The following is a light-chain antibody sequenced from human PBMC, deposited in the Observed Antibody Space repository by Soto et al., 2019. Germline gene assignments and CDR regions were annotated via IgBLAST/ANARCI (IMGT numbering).Light chain of an antibody. CDR2: EVN. J-gene: IGLJ1*01. CDR1: SSDVGGYNY. CDR3: SSYAGSRNV. V-gene: IGLV2-8*01. Sequence: QSVLTHPPSACWSPGQSVSISCTGTSSDVGGYNYVSWYQQHPGKAPKLMIYEVNKRPSGVPDRFSGSKSGNTASLTVSGLQAEDEADYYCSSYAGSRNVFGTGTKVTVL.